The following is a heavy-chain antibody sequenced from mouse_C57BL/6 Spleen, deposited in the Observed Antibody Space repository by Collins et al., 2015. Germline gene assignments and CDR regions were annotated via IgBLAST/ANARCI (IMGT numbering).Heavy chain of an antibody. CDR2: IWWDDDR. J-gene: IGHJ2*01. V-gene: IGHV8-8*01. CDR3: ARMGYGNHFDY. CDR1: GFSLSTSGMG. D-gene: IGHD1-1*01. Sequence: QVTLKESGPGILQPSQTLSLTCSFSGFSLSTSGMGVGWIRQPSGKGLEWLAHIWWDDDRRYNPALKSRLTISKDTSSNQVFLKIASVDTADTATYYCARMGYGNHFDYWGQGTTLTVSS.